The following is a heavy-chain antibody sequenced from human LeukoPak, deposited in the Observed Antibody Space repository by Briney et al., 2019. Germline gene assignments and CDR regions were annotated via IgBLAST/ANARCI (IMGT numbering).Heavy chain of an antibody. CDR2: IYPGDSDT. V-gene: IGHV5-51*01. J-gene: IGHJ5*02. Sequence: GESLKISCKGSGYSFTNYWIGWVRQVPGKGLEWMGIIYPGDSDTRYSPSFQGQVTISADKSINTAYLQWSSLKASDTAMYYCARLGTTVIQYNWFDPGAREPWSPSPQ. CDR3: ARLGTTVIQYNWFDP. CDR1: GYSFTNYW. D-gene: IGHD4-17*01.